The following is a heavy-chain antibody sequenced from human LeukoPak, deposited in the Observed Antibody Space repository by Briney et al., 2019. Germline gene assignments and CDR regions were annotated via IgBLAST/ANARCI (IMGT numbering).Heavy chain of an antibody. CDR1: GASISSASYY. Sequence: SETLSLTCTVSGASISSASYYWSWIRQPPGKGLEWIGYIYYTGSTNYNPSLKSRVTISVDMSKNRFSLKLTSVTAADTAVYYCATKGPRRGYFDYWGQGTLVAVSS. CDR3: ATKGPRRGYFDY. J-gene: IGHJ4*02. V-gene: IGHV4-61*01. CDR2: IYYTGST.